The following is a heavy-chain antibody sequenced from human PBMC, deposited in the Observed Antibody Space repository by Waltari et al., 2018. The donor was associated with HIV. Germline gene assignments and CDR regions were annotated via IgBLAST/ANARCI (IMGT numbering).Heavy chain of an antibody. J-gene: IGHJ6*01. CDR2: VNHVGRT. D-gene: IGHD6-19*01. CDR1: GGSFSGYY. V-gene: IGHV4-34*01. Sequence: QVHLEQWGTGLLRPSETLSLTCAVYGGSFSGYYWSWLRQCPGRGLEWIGEVNHVGRTNYSPSLKGRVTVSVDTSKNQFSLTMRSVTAADTAVYYCARDSAPGLAVDDDDGELFYYGLDVWGQGTTVTVSS. CDR3: ARDSAPGLAVDDDDGELFYYGLDV.